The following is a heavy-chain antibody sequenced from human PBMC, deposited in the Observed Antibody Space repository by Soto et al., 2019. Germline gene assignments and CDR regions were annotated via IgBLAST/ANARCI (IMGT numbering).Heavy chain of an antibody. D-gene: IGHD6-6*01. CDR3: AHTPYTGSSYYFDL. Sequence: QITLKESGPTLVKPTQTLTLTCTFSGFSLSTSGVGVGWIRQPPGKALEWLALIYWDDDERDSPSLKSRLTIPKDTSKNHVVLTMTNMDPVDTATYYCAHTPYTGSSYYFDLWGQGTLVTVSS. J-gene: IGHJ4*02. CDR2: IYWDDDE. CDR1: GFSLSTSGVG. V-gene: IGHV2-5*02.